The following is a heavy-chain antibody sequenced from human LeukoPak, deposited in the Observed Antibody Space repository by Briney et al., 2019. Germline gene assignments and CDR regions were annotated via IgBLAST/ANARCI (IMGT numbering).Heavy chain of an antibody. Sequence: SETLSLTCAVYGGSFSGYYWSWIRQPPGKGLEWIGEINHSGSTNYNPSLKSRVTISVDTSKNQFSLKLSSVTAADTAVYYCARIYGDSTFDLWGRGTLVTVSS. CDR2: INHSGST. J-gene: IGHJ2*01. D-gene: IGHD4-17*01. CDR1: GGSFSGYY. CDR3: ARIYGDSTFDL. V-gene: IGHV4-34*01.